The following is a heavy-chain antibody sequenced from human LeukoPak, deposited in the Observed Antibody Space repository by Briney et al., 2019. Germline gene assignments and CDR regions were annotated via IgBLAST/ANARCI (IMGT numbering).Heavy chain of an antibody. V-gene: IGHV3-21*01. D-gene: IGHD1-1*01. CDR2: ISSSSSYI. Sequence: GGSLRLSCAASGFTFSSYSMNWVRQAPGKGLEWVSSISSSSSYIYYADSVKGRFTISRDDAKNSLYLQMNSLRAEDTAVYYCAREYGTSEAFDIWGQGTMVTVSS. CDR3: AREYGTSEAFDI. CDR1: GFTFSSYS. J-gene: IGHJ3*02.